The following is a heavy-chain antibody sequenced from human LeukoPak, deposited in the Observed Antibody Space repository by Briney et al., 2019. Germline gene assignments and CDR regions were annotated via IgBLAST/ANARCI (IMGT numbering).Heavy chain of an antibody. V-gene: IGHV3-7*01. CDR2: IKQDGSET. Sequence: GGYLRLYCVASGFPFSNYWMSWVRQAPGKGPEWVASIKQDGSETFYVDSVKGRFTISKDNAKNSLYLLMNSLRAEDTGVYYCAREDHSKYEYWGQGTLVTVSS. CDR3: AREDHSKYEY. D-gene: IGHD4-11*01. CDR1: GFPFSNYW. J-gene: IGHJ4*02.